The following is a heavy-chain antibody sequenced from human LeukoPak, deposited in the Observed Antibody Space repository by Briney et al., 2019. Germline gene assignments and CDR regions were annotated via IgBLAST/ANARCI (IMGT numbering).Heavy chain of an antibody. CDR1: GFTFSDYY. Sequence: PGGSLRFSCAASGFTFSDYYMSCIRQAPGKGLEWVSDISSTSIYTNYADSVKGRFTISRDNAKNSLYLQMNSLRAEDTAVYYCAREDVYSSSCYSDYWGQGTLVTVSS. V-gene: IGHV3-11*05. CDR3: AREDVYSSSCYSDY. J-gene: IGHJ4*02. CDR2: ISSTSIYT. D-gene: IGHD6-13*01.